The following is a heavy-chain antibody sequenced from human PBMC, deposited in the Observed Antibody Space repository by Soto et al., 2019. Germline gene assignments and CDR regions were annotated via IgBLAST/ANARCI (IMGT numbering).Heavy chain of an antibody. J-gene: IGHJ4*02. CDR2: VFHTGFT. Sequence: SSETLSLTCAVSGGSVSGSYYYWAWLRQSPGKGPEWIGSVFHTGFTSYNPSLESRVSVSVDTSKSQFSLKLSAVTASDTAVYYCATSQKGYNWNYFDHWGQGALVTVSS. CDR3: ATSQKGYNWNYFDH. D-gene: IGHD1-1*01. V-gene: IGHV4-39*01. CDR1: GGSVSGSYYY.